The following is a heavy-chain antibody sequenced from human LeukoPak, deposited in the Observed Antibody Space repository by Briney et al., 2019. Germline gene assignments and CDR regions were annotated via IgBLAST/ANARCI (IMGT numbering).Heavy chain of an antibody. D-gene: IGHD3-22*01. CDR3: ARDWADYDSSGYYYYYYYMDV. CDR1: GFTFSSYW. V-gene: IGHV3-7*01. CDR2: IKQDGSEK. Sequence: GGSLRLSCAASGFTFSSYWMSWVRQAPGKGLEWVANIKQDGSEKYYVDSVKGRFTISRDNAKNSLYLQMNSLRAEDTAVYYCARDWADYDSSGYYYYYYYMDVWGKGTTVTVSS. J-gene: IGHJ6*03.